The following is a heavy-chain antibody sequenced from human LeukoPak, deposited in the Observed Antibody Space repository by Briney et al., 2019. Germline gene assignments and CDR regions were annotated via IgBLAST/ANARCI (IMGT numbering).Heavy chain of an antibody. J-gene: IGHJ4*02. CDR2: IQFDGSNK. CDR1: GFTFSVYD. V-gene: IGHV3-30*02. CDR3: AKIRLEESATGY. Sequence: GGSLRLSCAASGFTFSVYDMHWVRQAPGKGLEWVAFIQFDGSNKYYADSVRGRFTISRDNSKNTMYLQMSSLRAEDTAVYYCAKIRLEESATGYWGQGTLVTVSS. D-gene: IGHD2-15*01.